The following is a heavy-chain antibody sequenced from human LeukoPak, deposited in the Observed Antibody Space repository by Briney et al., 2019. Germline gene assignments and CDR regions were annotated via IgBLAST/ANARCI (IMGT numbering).Heavy chain of an antibody. Sequence: SETLSLTCAVYGGSFSGYYWSWIRQPPGKGLEWIGEINHSGSTNYNPSLKSRVTISVDTSKNQFSLKLSSVTAADTAVYYCARGRKDGYNGGYFDYWGQGTLVTVSS. J-gene: IGHJ4*02. CDR1: GGSFSGYY. CDR3: ARGRKDGYNGGYFDY. V-gene: IGHV4-34*01. CDR2: INHSGST. D-gene: IGHD5-24*01.